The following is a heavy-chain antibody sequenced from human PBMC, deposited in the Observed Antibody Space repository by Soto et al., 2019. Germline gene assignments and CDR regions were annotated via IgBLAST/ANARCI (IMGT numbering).Heavy chain of an antibody. CDR3: ARLVSAAANDY. J-gene: IGHJ4*02. V-gene: IGHV3-7*04. Sequence: GGSLRLSCAASGFTFSSYWMSWVRQAPGKGLEWVANIKQDETEKYYVDSVKGRFTISRDNAKNSLYLQMNSLRAEDTAVYYCARLVSAAANDYWGQGTLVTVSS. CDR1: GFTFSSYW. CDR2: IKQDETEK. D-gene: IGHD1-26*01.